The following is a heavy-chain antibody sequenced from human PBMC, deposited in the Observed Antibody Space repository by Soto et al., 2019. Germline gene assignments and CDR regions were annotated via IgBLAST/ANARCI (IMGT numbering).Heavy chain of an antibody. CDR3: ARHGSGWLEYYFDY. CDR1: GDSSSTSTYS. V-gene: IGHV4-30-2*03. CDR2: IYRSGTT. J-gene: IGHJ4*02. Sequence: SETLSLTCSFSGDSSSTSTYSWSWIRQPPGKALEWVGFIYRSGTTYYNPSLKSRVTISVDTSKNQFSLKLSSVTAADTAVYYCARHGSGWLEYYFDYWGQGTLVTVSS. D-gene: IGHD3-10*01.